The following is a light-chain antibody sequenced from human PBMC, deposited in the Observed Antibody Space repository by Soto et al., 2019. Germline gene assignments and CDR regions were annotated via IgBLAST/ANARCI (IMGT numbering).Light chain of an antibody. CDR1: QSVSSY. V-gene: IGKV3-11*01. J-gene: IGKJ1*01. Sequence: IVLTQSPATLSFSLGESATLSCRASQSVSSYLAWYQQKPGQGPRLLIYDASNRATGVSARFSGSGYGTDFTLTISSLEPDDFAVYYCHPRSSWPRGTSGQGTKVDIX. CDR3: HPRSSWPRGT. CDR2: DAS.